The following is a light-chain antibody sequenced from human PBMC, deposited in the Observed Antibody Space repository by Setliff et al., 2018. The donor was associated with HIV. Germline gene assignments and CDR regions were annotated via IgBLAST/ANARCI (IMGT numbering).Light chain of an antibody. CDR2: DVS. CDR3: SSYTSSSTPHV. V-gene: IGLV2-14*01. CDR1: SSDVGGYNY. J-gene: IGLJ1*01. Sequence: QSVLTQPASVSGSPGQSITISCTGTSSDVGGYNYVSWYQQHPGKAPKLMIYDVSKRPSWVSNRFSGSKSGNTASLTISGLQAEDEADYYCSSYTSSSTPHVFGTGTKVTVL.